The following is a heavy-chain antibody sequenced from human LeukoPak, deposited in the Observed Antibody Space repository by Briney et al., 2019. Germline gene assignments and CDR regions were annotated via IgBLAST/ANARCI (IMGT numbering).Heavy chain of an antibody. D-gene: IGHD3-3*01. V-gene: IGHV3-23*01. CDR3: AKVVRITIFRVANDAFDI. Sequence: GGSLRLSCAASGFAFSGYLMRWVRQAPGKGLVWVSHINEDGGSTYHADSVKGRFTISRDNSKNTLYLQMNRLRAEDTAVYDCAKVVRITIFRVANDAFDIWGQATMVTVSP. CDR2: INEDGGST. J-gene: IGHJ3*02. CDR1: GFAFSGYL.